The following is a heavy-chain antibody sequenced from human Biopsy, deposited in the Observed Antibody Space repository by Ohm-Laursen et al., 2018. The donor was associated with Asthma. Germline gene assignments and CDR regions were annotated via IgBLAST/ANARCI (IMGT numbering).Heavy chain of an antibody. D-gene: IGHD6-13*01. CDR2: IYSGGST. CDR3: ARQPIAEPGTTFYYYYGMDV. V-gene: IGHV3-53*01. J-gene: IGHJ6*02. CDR1: GFTVTTHY. Sequence: GSLRLSCTATGFTVTTHYMSWVRQAPGKGLEWVSVIYSGGSTYYADSVKGRFTISRDSSKNTLFLQTDSLRAEDTAVYYCARQPIAEPGTTFYYYYGMDVWGQGTTVTVSS.